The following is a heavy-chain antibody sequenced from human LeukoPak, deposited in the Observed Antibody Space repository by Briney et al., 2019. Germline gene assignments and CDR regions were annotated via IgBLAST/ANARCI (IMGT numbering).Heavy chain of an antibody. D-gene: IGHD3-9*01. J-gene: IGHJ4*02. Sequence: GGSLRLSCAASGFTFSSYAMHWVRQAPGKGLEWVAVISYDGSNKYYADSVKGRFTISRDNAKNSLYLQMNSLRAEDTAVYYCARDRGSYDILTGYRGGVDYWGQGTLVTVSS. CDR2: ISYDGSNK. CDR3: ARDRGSYDILTGYRGGVDY. CDR1: GFTFSSYA. V-gene: IGHV3-30-3*01.